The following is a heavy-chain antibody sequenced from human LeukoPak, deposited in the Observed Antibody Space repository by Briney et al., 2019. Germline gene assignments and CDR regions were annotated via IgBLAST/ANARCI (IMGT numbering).Heavy chain of an antibody. CDR3: ATNRQWFGDFDYYMDV. Sequence: PSETLSLTCTVSGGSISTYYWSWIRQPPGKGLEWIGYIFYSGSSNYNPSLKSRVTISVDTSKNQFSLKLSSVTAADTAVYYCATNRQWFGDFDYYMDVWGKGTTVTISS. CDR1: GGSISTYY. J-gene: IGHJ6*03. V-gene: IGHV4-59*01. CDR2: IFYSGSS. D-gene: IGHD3-10*01.